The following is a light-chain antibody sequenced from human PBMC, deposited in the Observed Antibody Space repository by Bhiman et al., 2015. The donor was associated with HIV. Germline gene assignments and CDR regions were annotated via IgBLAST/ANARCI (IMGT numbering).Light chain of an antibody. CDR3: QAWDSTSVV. CDR2: QNA. Sequence: SYELTQPPSVSVSPGRSAGITCSGDTLGNTFVSWYQVKPGQSPVLVIYQNAKRALRGSPERIFWLHSGTHATLTISGTQAMDEADYYCQAWDSTSVVFGGGTKLTVL. CDR1: TLGNTF. J-gene: IGLJ2*01. V-gene: IGLV3-1*01.